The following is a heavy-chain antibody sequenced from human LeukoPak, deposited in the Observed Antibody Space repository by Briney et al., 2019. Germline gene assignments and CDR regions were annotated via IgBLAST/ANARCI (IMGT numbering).Heavy chain of an antibody. CDR2: IKQDGSEE. V-gene: IGHV3-7*01. Sequence: GGSLRLSCTASGFTFNNYWMSWVRQASGKGLEWVANIKQDGSEEYYVDSVRGRFTISRDNAKNSPFLQMNTLRAEDTAVYYCARVRYYEDVWGQGTTVTVSS. CDR3: ARVRYYEDV. D-gene: IGHD2/OR15-2a*01. J-gene: IGHJ6*02. CDR1: GFTFNNYW.